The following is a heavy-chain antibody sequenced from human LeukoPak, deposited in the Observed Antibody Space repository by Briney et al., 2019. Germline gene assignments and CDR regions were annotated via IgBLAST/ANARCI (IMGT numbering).Heavy chain of an antibody. CDR3: ARDIAAAGFTFDP. CDR1: GYTFTGYY. V-gene: IGHV1-8*03. CDR2: MNSNSGNT. J-gene: IGHJ5*02. D-gene: IGHD6-13*01. Sequence: ASVKVSCKASGYTFTGYYMHWVRQAPGQGLEWMGWMNSNSGNTGYAQKFQGRVTISRNTSISTAYMELSSLRSDDTAVYYCARDIAAAGFTFDPWGQGTLVTVSS.